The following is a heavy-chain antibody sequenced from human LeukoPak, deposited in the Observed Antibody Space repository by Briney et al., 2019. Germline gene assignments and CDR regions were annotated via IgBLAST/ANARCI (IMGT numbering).Heavy chain of an antibody. V-gene: IGHV1-24*01. CDR1: GYTLTELS. Sequence: ASVKVSCKVSGYTLTELSMHWVRQAPGKGLEWMGGFDPEDGETIYAQKFQGRVTMTEDTSTDTAYMELSSLRSEDTAVYYCATDLHLADAFDIWGQGTMVTVSS. J-gene: IGHJ3*02. CDR2: FDPEDGET. CDR3: ATDLHLADAFDI.